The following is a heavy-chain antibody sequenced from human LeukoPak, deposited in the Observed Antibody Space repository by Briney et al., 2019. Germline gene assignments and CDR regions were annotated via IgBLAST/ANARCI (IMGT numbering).Heavy chain of an antibody. Sequence: GASVKVSCKASGYTFTGYYMHWVRQAPGQGLEWMGIINPSGGSTSYAQKFQGRVTMTRDMSTSTVYMELSSLRSEDTAVYYCARDLGYYDSSGYPGDYWGQGTLVTVSS. D-gene: IGHD3-22*01. CDR3: ARDLGYYDSSGYPGDY. CDR1: GYTFTGYY. J-gene: IGHJ4*02. CDR2: INPSGGST. V-gene: IGHV1-46*01.